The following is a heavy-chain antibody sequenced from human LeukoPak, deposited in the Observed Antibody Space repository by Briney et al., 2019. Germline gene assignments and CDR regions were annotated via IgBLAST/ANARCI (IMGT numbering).Heavy chain of an antibody. CDR1: GFTFSNAW. CDR2: IKSKTDGGTT. V-gene: IGHV3-15*01. D-gene: IGHD1-26*01. Sequence: GGSLRLSCAASGFTFSNAWMSWVRQAPGKGLEWVGRIKSKTDGGTTDYAAPVKGRFTISRDDSKNTLYLQTNSLKTEDTAVYYCTTVDVGAETYDYWGQGTLVTVSS. CDR3: TTVDVGAETYDY. J-gene: IGHJ4*02.